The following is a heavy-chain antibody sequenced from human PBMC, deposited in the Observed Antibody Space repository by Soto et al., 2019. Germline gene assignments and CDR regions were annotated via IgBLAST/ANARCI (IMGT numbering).Heavy chain of an antibody. D-gene: IGHD6-13*01. V-gene: IGHV1-2*02. CDR1: GYPLTAKY. Sequence: QVQLVQSGAEVKKPGASVKVSCKASGYPLTAKYLHWVRQAPGQGLEWMAWINPSSGGTKEAQKFRGRVTMTRDTSISAAYMELSRLTSDDTAVYYCAKGGSSWTEWFDPWGQGTLVTVSS. CDR3: AKGGSSWTEWFDP. J-gene: IGHJ5*02. CDR2: INPSSGGT.